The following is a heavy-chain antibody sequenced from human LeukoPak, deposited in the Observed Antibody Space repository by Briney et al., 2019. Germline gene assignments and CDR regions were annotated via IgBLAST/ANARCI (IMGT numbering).Heavy chain of an antibody. D-gene: IGHD1-26*01. J-gene: IGHJ4*02. V-gene: IGHV3-11*05. CDR1: GFTFSRYS. Sequence: GGSVRLSCGACGFTFSRYSMSWVRQAPGKGLEWVSYISSSGGYTNYADSVKGRFTMSRDNAKNSLYLQMNSVRAEDTAVYYCARGDSGSYYFDYWGQGTLVTVSS. CDR2: ISSSGGYT. CDR3: ARGDSGSYYFDY.